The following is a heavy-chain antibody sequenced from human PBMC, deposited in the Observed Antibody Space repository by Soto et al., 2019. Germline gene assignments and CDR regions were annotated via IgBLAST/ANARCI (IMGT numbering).Heavy chain of an antibody. CDR1: GFTFDDYA. Sequence: EVQLVESGGGLVQPGRSLRLSCAASGFTFDDYAMHWVRQAPGKGLEWVSGIRWNSGSIGYADSVKGRFTISRDNTKNSVYAEIKSLRAEDRGLNSCVKGGLRYFGCLFVFDFWGQGTLVTVSS. V-gene: IGHV3-9*01. CDR3: VKGGLRYFGCLFVFDF. D-gene: IGHD3-9*01. CDR2: IRWNSGSI. J-gene: IGHJ4*02.